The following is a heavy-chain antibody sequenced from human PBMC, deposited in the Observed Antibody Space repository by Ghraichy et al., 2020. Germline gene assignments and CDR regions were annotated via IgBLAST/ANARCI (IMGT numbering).Heavy chain of an antibody. V-gene: IGHV3-7*03. CDR3: ARDTGRVTALGVVILGGFDY. J-gene: IGHJ4*02. CDR1: GFTFSIYW. D-gene: IGHD3-3*01. Sequence: GGSLRLSCEASGFTFSIYWMSWVRQAPGKGLEWVANIKEDGSEKYYVDSVKGRFTISRDNAQTSLYLQMNSLRVEDSAVYYCARDTGRVTALGVVILGGFDYWGQGTLVTVSS. CDR2: IKEDGSEK.